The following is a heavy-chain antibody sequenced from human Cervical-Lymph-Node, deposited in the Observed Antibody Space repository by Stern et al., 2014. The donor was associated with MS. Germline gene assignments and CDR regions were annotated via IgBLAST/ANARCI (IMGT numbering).Heavy chain of an antibody. D-gene: IGHD6-6*01. CDR1: GGTFSSYA. CDR2: IIPIFGPA. Sequence: VQLEESGAEVKKPGSSVKVSCKASGGTFSSYAIRWVRQAPGQGLEWMGGIIPIFGPANYAQKFQGRVTITADESTSTAYMELSSLRSEDTAVYYCARASSSTANYYYYGMDVWGQGTTVTVSS. J-gene: IGHJ6*02. CDR3: ARASSSTANYYYYGMDV. V-gene: IGHV1-69*01.